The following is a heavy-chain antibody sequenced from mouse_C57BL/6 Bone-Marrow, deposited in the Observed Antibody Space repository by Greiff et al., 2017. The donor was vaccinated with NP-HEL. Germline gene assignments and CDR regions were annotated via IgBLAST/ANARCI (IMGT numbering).Heavy chain of an antibody. J-gene: IGHJ2*01. V-gene: IGHV1-20*01. CDR1: GYSFTGYF. CDR2: INPYNGDT. CDR3: ARHLTTGGVDY. D-gene: IGHD2-12*01. Sequence: EVQLQQSGPELVKPGDSVKISCKASGYSFTGYFMNWVMQSHGKSLEWIGRINPYNGDTFYNQKFKGKATLTVDKSSSTAHMELRSLTSEDSAVYYCARHLTTGGVDYWGQGTTLTVSS.